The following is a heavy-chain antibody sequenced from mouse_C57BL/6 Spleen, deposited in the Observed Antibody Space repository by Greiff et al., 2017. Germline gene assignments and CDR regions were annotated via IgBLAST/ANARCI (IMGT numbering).Heavy chain of an antibody. CDR3: ARTTGYPYYYAMDD. V-gene: IGHV1-85*01. CDR1: GYTFTSYD. D-gene: IGHD3-1*01. Sequence: VQLQQSGPELVKPGASVKLSCKASGYTFTSYDINWVKQRPGQGLEWIGWIYPRDGSTKYNEKFKGKATLTVDTSSSTAYMELHSLTSEDSAVYFCARTTGYPYYYAMDDWGQGTSVTVSS. J-gene: IGHJ4*01. CDR2: IYPRDGST.